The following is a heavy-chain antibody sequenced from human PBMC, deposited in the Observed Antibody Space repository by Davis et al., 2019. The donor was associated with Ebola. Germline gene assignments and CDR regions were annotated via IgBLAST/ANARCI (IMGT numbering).Heavy chain of an antibody. CDR2: IRYDGSNK. Sequence: GESLKISCAASGFTFSSYDMHWVRQAPGKGLEWVAFIRYDGSNKYYADSVKGRFTISRDNSKNTLYLQMNSLRAEDTAVYYCTSRGLVSATDEAFDIWGQGTVVTVSS. D-gene: IGHD1-1*01. V-gene: IGHV3-30*02. CDR1: GFTFSSYD. J-gene: IGHJ3*02. CDR3: TSRGLVSATDEAFDI.